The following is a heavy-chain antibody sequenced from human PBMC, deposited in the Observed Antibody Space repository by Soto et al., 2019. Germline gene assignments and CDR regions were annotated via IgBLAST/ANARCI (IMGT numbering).Heavy chain of an antibody. Sequence: SETLSLTCTVSGGSISSSSYYWGWIRQPPGKGLEWIGSIYYSGSTYYNPSLKSRVTISVDTSKNQFSLKLSSVTAADTAVYYCARRYYDFWSGYYISRDYYYYYMDVWGKGTTVTVS. V-gene: IGHV4-39*01. D-gene: IGHD3-3*01. J-gene: IGHJ6*03. CDR1: GGSISSSSYY. CDR3: ARRYYDFWSGYYISRDYYYYYMDV. CDR2: IYYSGST.